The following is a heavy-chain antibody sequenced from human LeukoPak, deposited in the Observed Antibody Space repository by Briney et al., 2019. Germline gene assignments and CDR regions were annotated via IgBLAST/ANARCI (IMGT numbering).Heavy chain of an antibody. V-gene: IGHV3-33*01. CDR2: IWYDGSNK. CDR3: ARADGVAVAGTVDY. Sequence: GGSLRLSCAASGXTFSSYGMHWVRQAPGKGLEWVAVIWYDGSNKYYADSVKGRFTISRDNSKNTLYLQMNSLRAEDTAVYYCARADGVAVAGTVDYWGQGTLVTVSS. D-gene: IGHD6-19*01. J-gene: IGHJ4*02. CDR1: GXTFSSYG.